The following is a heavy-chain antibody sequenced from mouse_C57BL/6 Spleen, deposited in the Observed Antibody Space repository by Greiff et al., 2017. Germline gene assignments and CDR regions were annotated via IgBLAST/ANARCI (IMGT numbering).Heavy chain of an antibody. D-gene: IGHD1-1*01. CDR2: ISDGGSYT. V-gene: IGHV5-4*03. CDR3: ARGGGYYYGSSSWYFDV. CDR1: GFTFSSYA. J-gene: IGHJ1*03. Sequence: EVKLMESGGGLVKPGGSLKLSCAASGFTFSSYAMSWVRQTPEKRLAWVATISDGGSYTYYPDNVKGRFTISRDNAKNNLYLQMSHLKSEDTAMYYCARGGGYYYGSSSWYFDVWGTGTTVTVSS.